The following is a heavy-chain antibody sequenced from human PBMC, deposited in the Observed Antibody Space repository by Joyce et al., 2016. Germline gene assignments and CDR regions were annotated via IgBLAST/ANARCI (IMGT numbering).Heavy chain of an antibody. CDR1: GYSFNVGYY. D-gene: IGHD1-20*01. CDR3: TRVDIPGTTYTWFDP. Sequence: VQLVQSGAEVKKVGASVKVSCKASGYSFNVGYYTHWVRQAPGQGLEWMGRMNPANGDTNYAQKFQGRVTMTRDTSINTAYMELSGLKSDDTAIYYCTRVDIPGTTYTWFDPWGQGTLVTVSS. CDR2: MNPANGDT. V-gene: IGHV1-2*06. J-gene: IGHJ5*02.